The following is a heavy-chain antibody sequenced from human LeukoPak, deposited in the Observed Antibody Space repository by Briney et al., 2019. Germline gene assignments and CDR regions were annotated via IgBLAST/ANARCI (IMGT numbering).Heavy chain of an antibody. Sequence: GGSLRLSCAASGFTFSSYWMSWVRQAPGKGLEWVANIKQDGSEKHYVDSVKGRFTISRDNAKNSLYLQMNSLRAEDTAVYYCARDGPIAVTGIGYWGQGTLVTVSS. CDR3: ARDGPIAVTGIGY. CDR1: GFTFSSYW. CDR2: IKQDGSEK. J-gene: IGHJ4*02. D-gene: IGHD6-19*01. V-gene: IGHV3-7*01.